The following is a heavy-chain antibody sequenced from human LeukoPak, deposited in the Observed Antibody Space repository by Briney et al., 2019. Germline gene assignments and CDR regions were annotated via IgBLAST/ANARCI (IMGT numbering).Heavy chain of an antibody. CDR1: GFTFSSYA. J-gene: IGHJ4*02. V-gene: IGHV3-23*01. CDR2: ISGSGGST. CDR3: AKDYYGSGSSHKGVVDY. Sequence: GGSLRLSCAASGFTFSSYAMSWVRQAPGKGLEWVSAISGSGGSTYYADSVKGRFTISRDNSKNTLYLQMNSLRAEDTAVYYCAKDYYGSGSSHKGVVDYWGQGTLVTVSS. D-gene: IGHD3-10*01.